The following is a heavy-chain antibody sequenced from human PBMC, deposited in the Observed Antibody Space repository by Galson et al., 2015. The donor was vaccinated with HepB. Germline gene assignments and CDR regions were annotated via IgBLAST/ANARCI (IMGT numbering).Heavy chain of an antibody. V-gene: IGHV4-39*01. J-gene: IGHJ6*02. Sequence: ETLSLTCTVSGGSISSSSYYWGWIRQPPGKGLEWIGSIYYSGSTYYNPSLKSRVTISVDTSKNQFSLKLSSVTAADTAVYYCANGDGAKGYYYYGMDVWGQGTTVTVSS. CDR3: ANGDGAKGYYYYGMDV. D-gene: IGHD4-17*01. CDR1: GGSISSSSYY. CDR2: IYYSGST.